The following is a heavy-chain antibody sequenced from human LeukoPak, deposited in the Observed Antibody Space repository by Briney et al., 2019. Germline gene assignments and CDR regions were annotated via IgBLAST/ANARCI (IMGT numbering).Heavy chain of an antibody. D-gene: IGHD3-3*02. Sequence: ASVKVSFKASRYTFTGYYIHWVRQAPGQGLEWMGWINPNSGGTNYAQKFQGRVTMTRDTSISTAYMELSSLTSDDTALYYCARVMFGAYGGFDYWGQGTLVTVSS. V-gene: IGHV1-2*02. CDR3: ARVMFGAYGGFDY. J-gene: IGHJ4*02. CDR1: RYTFTGYY. CDR2: INPNSGGT.